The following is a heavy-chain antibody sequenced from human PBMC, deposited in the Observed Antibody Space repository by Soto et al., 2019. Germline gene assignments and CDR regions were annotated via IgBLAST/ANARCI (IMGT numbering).Heavy chain of an antibody. D-gene: IGHD6-19*01. V-gene: IGHV3-21*01. CDR3: ARASWGPHSSGRYGVDY. J-gene: IGHJ4*02. CDR1: GFTFSSYS. Sequence: EVQLVESGGGLVKPGGSLRLSCAASGFTFSSYSMNWVRQAPGKGLEWVSSISSSSSYIYYADSVKGRFTISRDNAKNSLYLQMNSLRAEDTAVYYCARASWGPHSSGRYGVDYWGQGTLVTVSS. CDR2: ISSSSSYI.